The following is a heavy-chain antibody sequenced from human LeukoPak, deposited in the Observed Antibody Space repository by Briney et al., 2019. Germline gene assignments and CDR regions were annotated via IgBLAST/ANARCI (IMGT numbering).Heavy chain of an antibody. V-gene: IGHV4-34*01. CDR1: GGSFSGYY. CDR2: INHSGST. Sequence: SETLSLTCAVYGGSFSGYYWSWIRQPPGKGLEWIGEINHSGSTYYNPSLKSRVTISVDRSKNQFSLKLSSVTAADTAVYYCARGISMAIDYWGQGTLVTVSS. J-gene: IGHJ4*02. CDR3: ARGISMAIDY. D-gene: IGHD5-24*01.